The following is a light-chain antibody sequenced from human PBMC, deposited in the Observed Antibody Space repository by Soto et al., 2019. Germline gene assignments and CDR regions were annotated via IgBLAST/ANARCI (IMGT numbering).Light chain of an antibody. CDR1: QSVRNDF. CDR2: GAT. Sequence: EVELSQSPGILSLSVGERATLSCRPRQSVRNDFLAWYQQNPGQAPRLLIYGATSRATGIPDRVSGSGSGTDFTRTISRLEPEDFAVYYCQQYGSSFGQGTRLEIK. J-gene: IGKJ5*01. CDR3: QQYGSS. V-gene: IGKV3-20*01.